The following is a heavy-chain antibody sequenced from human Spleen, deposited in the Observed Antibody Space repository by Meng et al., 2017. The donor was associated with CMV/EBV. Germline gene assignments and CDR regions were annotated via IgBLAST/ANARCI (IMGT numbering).Heavy chain of an antibody. Sequence: GESLKISCAASGFTVSSNYMSWVRQAPGKGLEWVSMIYSGDTSHYADSLRGRFTISRDNSKNTLYLQMNSLRAEDTAVYYCARGTAVVKDLVATLFDYWGQGTLVTVSS. CDR2: IYSGDTS. D-gene: IGHD5-12*01. CDR3: ARGTAVVKDLVATLFDY. CDR1: GFTVSSNY. V-gene: IGHV3-53*01. J-gene: IGHJ4*02.